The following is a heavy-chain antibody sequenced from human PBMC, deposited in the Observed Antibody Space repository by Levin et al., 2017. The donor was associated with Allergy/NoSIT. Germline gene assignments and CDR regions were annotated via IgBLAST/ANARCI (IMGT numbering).Heavy chain of an antibody. CDR2: IYPADSDT. V-gene: IGHV5-51*01. D-gene: IGHD3-3*01. CDR1: GYSFTSYW. Sequence: GESLKISCQGSGYSFTSYWIAWVRQMPGKGLEWMGSIYPADSDTRYSPSFLGQVTISGDKSIRTAYLQWSSLKASDTAMYYCAKRVHDGMDVWGQGTAVTVSS. J-gene: IGHJ6*02. CDR3: AKRVHDGMDV.